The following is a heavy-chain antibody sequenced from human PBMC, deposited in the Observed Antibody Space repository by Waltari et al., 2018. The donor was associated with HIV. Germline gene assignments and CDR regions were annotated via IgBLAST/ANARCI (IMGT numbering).Heavy chain of an antibody. J-gene: IGHJ6*02. CDR2: INPNRGAT. D-gene: IGHD6-19*01. CDR3: ARHREELWLVPDFYFYAMDV. Sequence: QVQLVQSGTEVKKPGASVKVSCKASGYTFTGYNIHWVRQVPGQGLEWVGWINPNRGATKYPQKFQGRVTLTSDTSISTAYMEISSLRADDTAVFYCARHREELWLVPDFYFYAMDVWGQGTTVTVSS. CDR1: GYTFTGYN. V-gene: IGHV1-2*02.